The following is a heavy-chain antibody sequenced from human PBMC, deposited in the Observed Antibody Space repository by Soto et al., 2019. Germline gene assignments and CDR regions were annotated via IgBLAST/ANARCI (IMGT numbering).Heavy chain of an antibody. J-gene: IGHJ5*01. D-gene: IGHD3-3*01. V-gene: IGHV5-10-1*01. CDR2: IDPHDSYT. Sequence: GNSLKSSCKASGYHFSNYWITWVRRVPGKGLEWMGRIDPHDSYTKYSPSFEGHVTLSVDKSIATASLQWHNLRASDSGFYYCATLDGSTEWRKSQFYSFGQAKVVTISS. CDR1: GYHFSNYW. CDR3: ATLDGSTEWRKSQFYS.